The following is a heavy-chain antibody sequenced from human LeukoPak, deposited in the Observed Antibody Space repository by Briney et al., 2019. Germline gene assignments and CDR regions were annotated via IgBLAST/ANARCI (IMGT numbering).Heavy chain of an antibody. V-gene: IGHV4-59*01. Sequence: SETLSLTCTVSGGSISSYYWSWIRQPPGKGLEWTGYIYYSGSTNYNPSLKSRVTISVDTSKNQFSLKLSSVTAADTAVYYCARQRRANYYDSSGYYPFDAFDIWGQGTMVTVSS. D-gene: IGHD3-22*01. CDR1: GGSISSYY. CDR2: IYYSGST. J-gene: IGHJ3*02. CDR3: ARQRRANYYDSSGYYPFDAFDI.